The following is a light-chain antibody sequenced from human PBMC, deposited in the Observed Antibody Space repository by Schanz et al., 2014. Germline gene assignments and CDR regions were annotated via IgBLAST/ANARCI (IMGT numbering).Light chain of an antibody. J-gene: IGLJ1*01. Sequence: QSALTQPPSASGSPGQSVTISCTGTSSDVGGYNYVSWYQQHPGKAPKLMIYEVSKRPSGVPDRFSGSKSGNTASLTISGLQAEDEADYYCSSYTSSSTVFGTGTKLTVL. CDR1: SSDVGGYNY. V-gene: IGLV2-8*01. CDR2: EVS. CDR3: SSYTSSSTV.